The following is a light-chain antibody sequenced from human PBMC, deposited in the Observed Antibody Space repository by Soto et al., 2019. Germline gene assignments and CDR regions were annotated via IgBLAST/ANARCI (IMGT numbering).Light chain of an antibody. CDR2: GAS. Sequence: EIVLTQSPGTLSLSPGERATLSCRTSQSVSSSYLAWYQQKPGQAPRLLIYGASSRATGIPDRFSGSGSGTDFTLTIRRLEPEDFAVFYCQQYGGSPITFGQGTRLEIK. J-gene: IGKJ5*01. V-gene: IGKV3-20*01. CDR3: QQYGGSPIT. CDR1: QSVSSSY.